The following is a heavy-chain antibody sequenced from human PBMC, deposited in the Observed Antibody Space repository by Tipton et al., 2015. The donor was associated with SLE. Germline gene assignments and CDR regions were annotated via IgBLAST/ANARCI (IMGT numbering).Heavy chain of an antibody. CDR1: GESFSGSY. V-gene: IGHV4-59*10. D-gene: IGHD6-13*01. CDR2: IYTSGST. CDR3: GGHSTTWYAVDY. J-gene: IGHJ4*02. Sequence: TLSLTCAVYGESFSGSYWSWIRQPAGKGLEWIGRIYTSGSTNYNPSLKSRVSMSVDTSKNQFSLNLSSVTAADTAFYYGGGHSTTWYAVDYWGQGTLVTVSS.